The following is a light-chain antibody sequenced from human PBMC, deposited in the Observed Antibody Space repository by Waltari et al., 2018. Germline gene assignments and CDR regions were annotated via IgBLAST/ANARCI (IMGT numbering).Light chain of an antibody. V-gene: IGKV3-20*01. Sequence: EIVLTQSPGILSLSPGERATLPCRASQSVTSNYVAWYQQKPGQAPRLLIYGASSRAAGIPDRFSGGGSGTDFTLTISRLEPEDFAVYYCQHYDSTPYSFGQGTKLEIK. CDR1: QSVTSNY. J-gene: IGKJ2*03. CDR3: QHYDSTPYS. CDR2: GAS.